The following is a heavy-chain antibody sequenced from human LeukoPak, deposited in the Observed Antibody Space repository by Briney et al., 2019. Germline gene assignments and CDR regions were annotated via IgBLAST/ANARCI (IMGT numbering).Heavy chain of an antibody. CDR2: ISAYNGNT. Sequence: ASVKVSCKASGYTFTSYGISWVRQAPGQGLEWMGWISAYNGNTNYAQKLQGRVTMTTDTSTSTAYMELRSLRSDDTAVYYCARRASKGYSYANGFDPWGQETLVTVSS. CDR3: ARRASKGYSYANGFDP. CDR1: GYTFTSYG. D-gene: IGHD5-18*01. V-gene: IGHV1-18*01. J-gene: IGHJ5*02.